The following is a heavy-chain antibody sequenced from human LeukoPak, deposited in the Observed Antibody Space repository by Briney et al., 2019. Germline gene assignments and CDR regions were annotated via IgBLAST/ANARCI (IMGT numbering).Heavy chain of an antibody. D-gene: IGHD3-3*01. J-gene: IGHJ4*02. CDR1: GFTFTSSA. Sequence: ASVKVSCKASGFTFTSSAVQWVRQARGQRLEWIGWIVVGSGNTNYAQKFQERVTITRDMSTSTAYMELSSLRSEDTAVYYCAAGVYDFWSGYYGFDYWGQGTLVTASS. CDR3: AAGVYDFWSGYYGFDY. V-gene: IGHV1-58*01. CDR2: IVVGSGNT.